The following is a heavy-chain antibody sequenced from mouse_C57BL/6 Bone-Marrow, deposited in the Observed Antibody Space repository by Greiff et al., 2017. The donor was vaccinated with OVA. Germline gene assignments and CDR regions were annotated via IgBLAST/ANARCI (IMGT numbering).Heavy chain of an antibody. CDR1: GYTFTDYN. J-gene: IGHJ3*01. CDR2: INSNNGGT. Sequence: VQLKQSGPELAKPGASVKITCKASGYTFTDYNMDWVKQSHGKSLEWIGDINSNNGGTIYNQKFKGKATLTVDKSASTAYMELRSLTAEDTAVYYYARVGYYDYDGGAWFAYWGQGTLVTVSA. V-gene: IGHV1-18*01. CDR3: ARVGYYDYDGGAWFAY. D-gene: IGHD2-4*01.